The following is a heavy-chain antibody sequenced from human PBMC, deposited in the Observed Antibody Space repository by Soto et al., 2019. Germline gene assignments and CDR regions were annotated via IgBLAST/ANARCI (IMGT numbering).Heavy chain of an antibody. D-gene: IGHD4-4*01. V-gene: IGHV2-26*01. Sequence: QVTLKESGPVLVKPTETLTLTCTVSGFSLSNARMGVSWIRQPPGKALEWLAHLFSNDEKSYSTSLKSRLTIAKDTSKSRVVLTMTNMDPVDTATYYCARMGMTTVTRHLFDPWGQGTLVTVSS. CDR3: ARMGMTTVTRHLFDP. CDR2: LFSNDEK. J-gene: IGHJ5*02. CDR1: GFSLSNARMG.